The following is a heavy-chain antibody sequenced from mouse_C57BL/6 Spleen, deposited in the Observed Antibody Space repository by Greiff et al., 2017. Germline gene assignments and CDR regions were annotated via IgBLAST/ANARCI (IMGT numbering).Heavy chain of an antibody. CDR2: ISSGGSYT. Sequence: EVHLVESGADLVKPGGSLKLSCAASGFTFSSYGMSWVRQTPDKRLEWVATISSGGSYTYYPDSVKGRFTISRDNAKNTLYLQMSSLKAEDTAIYYSARYDNDFGYWGQGTTLTVSS. J-gene: IGHJ2*01. CDR1: GFTFSSYG. V-gene: IGHV5-6*01. CDR3: ARYDNDFGY. D-gene: IGHD2-4*01.